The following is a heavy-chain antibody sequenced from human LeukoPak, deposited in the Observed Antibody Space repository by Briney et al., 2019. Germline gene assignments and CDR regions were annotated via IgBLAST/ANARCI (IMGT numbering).Heavy chain of an antibody. CDR1: GFTFSSYW. Sequence: GGSLRLSCEASGFTFSSYWMSWVRQAPGKGLEWVANIKQEGSEKYYVDSVKGRSTISRDNAKNSVFLQMNSLRAEDTAVYYCARGVATIGFDYWGQETLVTVSP. V-gene: IGHV3-7*01. CDR2: IKQEGSEK. CDR3: ARGVATIGFDY. D-gene: IGHD5-12*01. J-gene: IGHJ4*02.